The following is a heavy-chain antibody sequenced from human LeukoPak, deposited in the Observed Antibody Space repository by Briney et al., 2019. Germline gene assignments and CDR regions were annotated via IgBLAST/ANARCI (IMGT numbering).Heavy chain of an antibody. CDR3: AKGAYGSGTYLDY. CDR1: GFTFSSYG. CDR2: IRYDGSNK. J-gene: IGHJ4*02. D-gene: IGHD3-10*01. Sequence: GGSLRLSCAASGFTFSSYGMHWVRQAPGKGLEWVAFIRYDGSNKYYADSVRGRFTISEDSSKNTLYLQMNSLRAEDTAMYYCAKGAYGSGTYLDYWGQGTLVTVSS. V-gene: IGHV3-30*02.